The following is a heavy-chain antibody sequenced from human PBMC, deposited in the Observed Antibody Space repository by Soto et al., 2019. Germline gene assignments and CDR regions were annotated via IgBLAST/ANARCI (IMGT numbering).Heavy chain of an antibody. CDR2: FAPEDGET. V-gene: IGHV1-24*01. Sequence: ASVKVSCNVSGYTLTELSMHWVRQAPGKGLEWMGGFAPEDGETIYAQKFQGRVTMTEDTSTDTACRELSSLRSEDTAVYYCATGGVTGTDYWGQGTLVTVSS. D-gene: IGHD1-20*01. CDR1: GYTLTELS. CDR3: ATGGVTGTDY. J-gene: IGHJ4*02.